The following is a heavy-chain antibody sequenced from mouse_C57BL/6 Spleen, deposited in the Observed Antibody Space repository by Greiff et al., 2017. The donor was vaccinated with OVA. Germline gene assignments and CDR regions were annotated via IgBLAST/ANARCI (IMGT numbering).Heavy chain of an antibody. Sequence: EVQGVESGGGLVQPGGSMKLSCVASGFTFSNYWMNWVRQSPEKGLEWVAQIRLKSDNYATHYAESVKGRFTISRDDSKSSVYLQMNNLRAEDTGIYYCTDGNYYFDYWGQGTTLTVSS. CDR1: GFTFSNYW. V-gene: IGHV6-3*01. CDR2: IRLKSDNYAT. CDR3: TDGNYYFDY. D-gene: IGHD2-1*01. J-gene: IGHJ2*01.